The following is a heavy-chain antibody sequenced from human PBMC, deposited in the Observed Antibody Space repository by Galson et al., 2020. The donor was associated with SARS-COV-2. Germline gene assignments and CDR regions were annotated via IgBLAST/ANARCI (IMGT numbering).Heavy chain of an antibody. CDR1: GGSIYSSHFY. CDR2: IHYSGST. V-gene: IGHV4-39*07. Sequence: SETLSLTCSVSGGSIYSSHFYWGWIRQSPGKGLEWIGTIHYSGSTYYNPSLNSRVTMSVDMSNSQISLQLTSVTAADTAVYYCAREIRRGSGWYYYSGMDVWGQGTTVTVSS. D-gene: IGHD6-13*01. CDR3: AREIRRGSGWYYYSGMDV. J-gene: IGHJ6*02.